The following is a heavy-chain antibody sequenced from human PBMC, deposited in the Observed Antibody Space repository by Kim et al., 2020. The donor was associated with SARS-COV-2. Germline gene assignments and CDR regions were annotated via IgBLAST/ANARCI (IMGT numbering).Heavy chain of an antibody. D-gene: IGHD2-15*01. CDR2: IREDGSAQ. CDR1: GLSFSTSW. Sequence: GGSLRLSCAASGLSFSTSWMGWVRQAPGKGLEWAASIREDGSAQFYLDSVKGRFTTSRDNAQNSVSLQMNTLRAEDTAVYYCARYSLGSRSFDYWGQG. CDR3: ARYSLGSRSFDY. J-gene: IGHJ4*02. V-gene: IGHV3-7*01.